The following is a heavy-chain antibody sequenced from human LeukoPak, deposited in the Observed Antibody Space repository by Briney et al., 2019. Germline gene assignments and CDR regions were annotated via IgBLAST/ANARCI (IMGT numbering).Heavy chain of an antibody. J-gene: IGHJ4*02. CDR3: ARDTYYYDSSGYYYPGGSDC. Sequence: GGSLRLSCAASGFTFSNYWMSWVRQAPGKGLEWVANIRQDGSEKYYVDSVKGRFIISRDNARNSLYLQMNSLRAEDTAVYYCARDTYYYDSSGYYYPGGSDCWGQGTLVTVSS. CDR2: IRQDGSEK. D-gene: IGHD3-22*01. V-gene: IGHV3-7*01. CDR1: GFTFSNYW.